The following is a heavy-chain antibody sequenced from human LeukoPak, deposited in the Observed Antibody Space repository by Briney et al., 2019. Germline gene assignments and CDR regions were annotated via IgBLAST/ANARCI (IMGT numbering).Heavy chain of an antibody. CDR2: FDPEDGET. CDR1: GYTLTELS. D-gene: IGHD5-18*01. V-gene: IGHV1-24*01. Sequence: VASVKVSCKVSGYTLTELSMHWVRQAPGKGLEWLGGFDPEDGETIYAQKFQGRVTMTEDTSTDTAYMELSSLRSEDTAVYYCATDTESYGYLLGYWGQGTLVTVSS. J-gene: IGHJ4*02. CDR3: ATDTESYGYLLGY.